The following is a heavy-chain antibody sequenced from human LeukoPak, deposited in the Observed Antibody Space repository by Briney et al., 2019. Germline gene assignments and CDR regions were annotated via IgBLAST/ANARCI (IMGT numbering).Heavy chain of an antibody. CDR1: GGSISSYY. J-gene: IGHJ4*02. Sequence: PSETLSLTCTVSGGSISSYYWSWTRQPPGKGLEWIGYIYYSGSTNYNPSLKSRVTISVDTSKNQFSLKLSSVTAADTAVYYCARVGGSYLYYFDYWGQGTLVTVSS. V-gene: IGHV4-59*01. D-gene: IGHD1-26*01. CDR2: IYYSGST. CDR3: ARVGGSYLYYFDY.